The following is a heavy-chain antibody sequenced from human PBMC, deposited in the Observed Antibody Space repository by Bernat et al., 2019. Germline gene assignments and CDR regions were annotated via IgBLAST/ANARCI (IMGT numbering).Heavy chain of an antibody. J-gene: IGHJ5*02. CDR3: APRWGSQRGWFDP. Sequence: EVQLLESGGGLVQPGGSLRLSCAASGFTFSSYAMSWVRQAPGKGLEWVSAISGSGGSTYYADSVKGRFTISRDNSKNTLYLQMNSLRAKDTAVYYCAPRWGSQRGWFDPWGQGTLVTVSS. CDR1: GFTFSSYA. CDR2: ISGSGGST. D-gene: IGHD3-16*01. V-gene: IGHV3-23*01.